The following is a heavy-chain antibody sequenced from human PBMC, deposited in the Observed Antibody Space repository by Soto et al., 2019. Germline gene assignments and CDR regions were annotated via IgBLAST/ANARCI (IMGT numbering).Heavy chain of an antibody. V-gene: IGHV4-61*01. Sequence: ASETLSLTCTVSGGSVSSGSYYWSWIRQPPGKGLEWIGYIYYSGSTNYNPSLKSRVTISVDTSKNQFSLKLSSVTAADTAVYYCARVPHYSDFWSGYQIYYYYYGMNVWGQGTTVTVSS. CDR3: ARVPHYSDFWSGYQIYYYYYGMNV. CDR1: GGSVSSGSYY. D-gene: IGHD3-3*01. CDR2: IYYSGST. J-gene: IGHJ6*02.